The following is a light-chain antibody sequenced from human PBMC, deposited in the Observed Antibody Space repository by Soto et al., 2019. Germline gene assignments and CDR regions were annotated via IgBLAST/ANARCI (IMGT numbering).Light chain of an antibody. CDR3: SSYTSSSTEV. CDR2: EVS. Sequence: QSALTQPASVSGSPGQSIAISCTGTSSDVGGYDFVSWYQQHPGKAPKLMIYEVSNRPSGVSNRFSGSKSGNTASLTISGVQAEDDDDYYCSSYTSSSTEVFGTGTKLTVL. J-gene: IGLJ1*01. CDR1: SSDVGGYDF. V-gene: IGLV2-14*01.